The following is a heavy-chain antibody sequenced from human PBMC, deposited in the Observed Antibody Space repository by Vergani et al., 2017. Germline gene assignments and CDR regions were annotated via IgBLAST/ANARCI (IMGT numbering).Heavy chain of an antibody. CDR1: GGTFSSYT. CDR2: IIPILGIA. D-gene: IGHD2-2*01. V-gene: IGHV1-69*02. J-gene: IGHJ2*01. CDR3: ARVGQLSYWYFDL. Sequence: QVQLVQSGAEVKKPGSSVKVSCKASGGTFSSYTISWVRQAPGQGLEWMGRIIPILGIANYAQKFQGRVTITADKSTSTAYMELSSLRTEDTAVYYCARVGQLSYWYFDLWGRGTLVTVSS.